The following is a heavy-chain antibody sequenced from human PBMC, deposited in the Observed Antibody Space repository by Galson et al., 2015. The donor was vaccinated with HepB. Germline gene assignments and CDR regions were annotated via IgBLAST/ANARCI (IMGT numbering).Heavy chain of an antibody. V-gene: IGHV3-64D*06. D-gene: IGHD1-1*01. CDR1: GFTFSTYA. J-gene: IGHJ4*02. CDR3: VKGFTTTGFDY. CDR2: ISSYAGSTT. Sequence: SLRLSCAASGFTFSTYAMHWVRQAPGKGLEYVSAISSYAGSTTYYADSVKGRSTISRDNSKNTLYLQMSSLRPEDTAVCYCVKGFTTTGFDYWGQGTLVTVSS.